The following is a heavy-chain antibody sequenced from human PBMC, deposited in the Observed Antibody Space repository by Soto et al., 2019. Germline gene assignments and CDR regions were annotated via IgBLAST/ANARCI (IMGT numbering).Heavy chain of an antibody. J-gene: IGHJ4*02. CDR2: TYYRSKWYN. CDR3: ARTEKGDMWLRLGGYFDY. CDR1: GDSVSSNSAA. D-gene: IGHD5-12*01. V-gene: IGHV6-1*01. Sequence: SQTLSLTCAISGDSVSSNSAAWNWIRQSPSRGLEWLGRTYYRSKWYNDYAVSVKSRITINPDTSKNQFSLQLNSVTPEDTAVYYCARTEKGDMWLRLGGYFDYWGQGTLVTVSS.